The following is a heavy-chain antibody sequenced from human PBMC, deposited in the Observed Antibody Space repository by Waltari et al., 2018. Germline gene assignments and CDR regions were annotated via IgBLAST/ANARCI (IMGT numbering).Heavy chain of an antibody. CDR2: ISSASTFI. CDR3: AREDRQVGLLGALDI. J-gene: IGHJ3*02. Sequence: EVQLVESGGGLAKPGGSLRLSCTASGFAFSSYHMTWVRQAPGKGVEWVSSISSASTFISYADSLKGRFRISRDNAKNTVSLLMNSLRAEDTAVYYCAREDRQVGLLGALDIWGQGTFVTVSS. V-gene: IGHV3-21*01. CDR1: GFAFSSYH. D-gene: IGHD1-7*01.